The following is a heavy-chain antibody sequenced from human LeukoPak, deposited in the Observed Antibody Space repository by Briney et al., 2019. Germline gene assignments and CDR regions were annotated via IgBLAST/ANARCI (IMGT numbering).Heavy chain of an antibody. CDR1: GFTFSTYS. J-gene: IGHJ5*02. CDR2: ISSSSDYI. CDR3: ARETTVTSGWFDP. Sequence: GGSLRLSCAASGFTFSTYSMNWVRQAPGKGLEWVSSISSSSDYIYCADSVKGRFTISRDNAKNSLYLQMNSLRAEDTAVYYCARETTVTSGWFDPWGQGTLVTVSS. D-gene: IGHD4-17*01. V-gene: IGHV3-21*01.